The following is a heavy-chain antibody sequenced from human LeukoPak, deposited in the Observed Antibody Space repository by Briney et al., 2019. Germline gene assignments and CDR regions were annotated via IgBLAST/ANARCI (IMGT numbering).Heavy chain of an antibody. J-gene: IGHJ4*02. CDR2: INAGNGNT. D-gene: IGHD3-10*02. CDR1: GYTFTRYV. CDR3: ARWHSLLFGDPFYC. V-gene: IGHV1-3*03. Sequence: ASVKVSCKASGYTFTRYVMHWVRQAPGQRLEWMGWINAGNGNTKYSQEFQGRVTITRDTSASTAYMELSSLRSEDTAVYYCARWHSLLFGDPFYCGGQGTLVSVSS.